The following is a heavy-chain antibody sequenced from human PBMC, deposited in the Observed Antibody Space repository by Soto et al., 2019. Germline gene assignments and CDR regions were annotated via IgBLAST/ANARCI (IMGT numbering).Heavy chain of an antibody. CDR2: LNPNGGVT. J-gene: IGHJ6*03. V-gene: IGHV1-2*04. Sequence: QVQLVQSGAEVRKPGASVTVSCRSSGDSFNDYYIHWVRQAPGQGFEWMGWLNPNGGVTKYAQKFQGWVSMTRDTSIRTVYMQLSRLRSDDTAVYYCARESGGATATLDYYYGDMDVWGTGTTVTVSS. D-gene: IGHD5-12*01. CDR1: GDSFNDYY. CDR3: ARESGGATATLDYYYGDMDV.